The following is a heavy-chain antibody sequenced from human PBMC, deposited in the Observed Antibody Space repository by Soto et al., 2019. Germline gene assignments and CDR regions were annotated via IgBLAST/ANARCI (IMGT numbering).Heavy chain of an antibody. CDR1: GFTFSSYG. Sequence: PGGSLRLSCAASGFTFSSYGMHWVRQAPGKGLEWVAVISYDGSNKYYADSVKGRFTISRDNSKNTLYLQMNSLRAEDTAVYYCAKDHLHDYSRGAFDYWGQGTLVTVSS. D-gene: IGHD4-4*01. CDR2: ISYDGSNK. CDR3: AKDHLHDYSRGAFDY. J-gene: IGHJ4*02. V-gene: IGHV3-30*18.